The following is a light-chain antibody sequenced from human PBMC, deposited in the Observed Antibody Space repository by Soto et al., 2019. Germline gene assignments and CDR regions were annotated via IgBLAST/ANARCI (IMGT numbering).Light chain of an antibody. V-gene: IGKV1-33*01. CDR1: QSISSW. CDR2: DAS. Sequence: IHMTHAPFTLSSSVPYRVTITCHASQSISSWLAWYQQKPGRAPKLLIYDASNLEAGVPSRFRGSGSGTDFTFTISRLQPEDIATYYCQQYENLPTVGQGTRLEFK. J-gene: IGKJ5*01. CDR3: QQYENLPT.